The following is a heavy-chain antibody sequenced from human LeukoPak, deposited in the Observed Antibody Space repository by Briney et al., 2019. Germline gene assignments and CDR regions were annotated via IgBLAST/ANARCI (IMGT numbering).Heavy chain of an antibody. V-gene: IGHV4-59*01. CDR3: ARVSGVAAAGTPSDY. CDR1: GGSFTSYY. D-gene: IGHD6-13*01. J-gene: IGHJ4*02. Sequence: SETLSLTCTVSGGSFTSYYWSWIRQPPGQGLEWIGYIYHSGSTNYNPSLKSRVTISIDTSKNQFSLKLSSVTAADTAVYYCARVSGVAAAGTPSDYWGQGTLVTVSS. CDR2: IYHSGST.